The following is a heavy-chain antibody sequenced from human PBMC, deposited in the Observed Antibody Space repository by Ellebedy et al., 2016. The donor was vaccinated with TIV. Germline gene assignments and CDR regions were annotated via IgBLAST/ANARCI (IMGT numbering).Heavy chain of an antibody. V-gene: IGHV4-39*07. J-gene: IGHJ4*02. CDR3: ARALRLGDAPRYLWYFDY. CDR2: IYYSGST. Sequence: MPSETLSLTCTVSGGSISSSSYYWGWIRQPPGKGLEWIGSIYYSGSTYYNPSLKSRVTISVDTSKNQFSLKLSSVTAADTAVYYCARALRLGDAPRYLWYFDYWGQGTLVTVSS. D-gene: IGHD3-16*01. CDR1: GGSISSSSYY.